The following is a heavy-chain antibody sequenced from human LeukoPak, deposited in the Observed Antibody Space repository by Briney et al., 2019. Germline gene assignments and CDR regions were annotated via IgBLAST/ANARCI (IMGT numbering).Heavy chain of an antibody. Sequence: GGSLRLSCAASGFTFSSYAMSWVRQAPGQGLEWVSAISGSGGSTYYADSVKGRFTISRDNAKNSLYLQMNSLKVEDTAIYYCARDNWVDCWGQGTLVTVSS. J-gene: IGHJ5*01. CDR1: GFTFSSYA. CDR3: ARDNWVDC. CDR2: ISGSGGST. V-gene: IGHV3-23*01.